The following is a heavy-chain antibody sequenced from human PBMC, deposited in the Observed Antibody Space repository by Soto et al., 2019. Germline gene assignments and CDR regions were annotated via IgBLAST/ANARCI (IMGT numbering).Heavy chain of an antibody. CDR2: ISASSTTV. V-gene: IGHV3-48*02. D-gene: IGHD3-16*02. CDR3: ARIYRRDGNKYADY. J-gene: IGHJ4*02. Sequence: EVQLVESGGGWVQPGESLRLSCAASGFTFSSFNMHWVRQAPGKGLEWVSYISASSTTVYYADSVKGRFTISRDNAKNSLYLQMNSLRDEDTAVYYCARIYRRDGNKYADYWGQGTLVTVSS. CDR1: GFTFSSFN.